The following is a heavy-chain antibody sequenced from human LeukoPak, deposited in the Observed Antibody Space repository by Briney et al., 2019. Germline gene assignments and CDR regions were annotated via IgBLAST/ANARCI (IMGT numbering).Heavy chain of an antibody. CDR3: ARKYSGYGAGMDV. D-gene: IGHD5-12*01. V-gene: IGHV3-7*01. CDR1: GLTFSTYW. Sequence: GGSLRLSCAVSGLTFSTYWMSWVRQAPGQGLEWVANVKHDGSEKYYVDSVKGRFTISRDNAKNSLFLQMNSLRDEDTAVYYCARKYSGYGAGMDVWGQGTTVTVSS. J-gene: IGHJ6*02. CDR2: VKHDGSEK.